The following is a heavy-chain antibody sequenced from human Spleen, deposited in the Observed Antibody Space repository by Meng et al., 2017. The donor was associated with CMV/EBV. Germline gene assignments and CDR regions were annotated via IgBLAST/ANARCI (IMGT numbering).Heavy chain of an antibody. V-gene: IGHV3-23*01. CDR2: ISGSGGST. CDR3: AKSLVPIVVVPAGIHYYYYGMDV. D-gene: IGHD2-2*01. CDR1: GFTVSSNY. Sequence: GESLKISCAASGFTVSSNYMSWVRQAPGKGLEWVSAISGSGGSTYYADSVKGRFTISRDNSKNTLYLQMNSLRAEDTAVYYCAKSLVPIVVVPAGIHYYYYGMDVWGQGTTVTVSS. J-gene: IGHJ6*02.